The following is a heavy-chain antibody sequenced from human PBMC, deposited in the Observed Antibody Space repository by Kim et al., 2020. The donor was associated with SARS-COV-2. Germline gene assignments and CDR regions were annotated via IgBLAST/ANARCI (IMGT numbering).Heavy chain of an antibody. Sequence: SETLSLTCTVSGGSISSSSYYWGWIRQPPGKGLEWIGSIYYSGSTYYNPSLKSRVTISVDTSKNQFSLKLSSVTAADTAVYYCARLLGQWGKFYVWGKGT. CDR1: GGSISSSSYY. J-gene: IGHJ6*03. CDR2: IYYSGST. V-gene: IGHV4-39*01. D-gene: IGHD6-19*01. CDR3: ARLLGQWGKFYV.